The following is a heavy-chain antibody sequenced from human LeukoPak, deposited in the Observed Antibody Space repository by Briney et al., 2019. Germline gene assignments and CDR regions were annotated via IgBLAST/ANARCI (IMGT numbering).Heavy chain of an antibody. CDR1: GFTFSSSW. CDR3: ASLWNFDY. CDR2: INSDGSST. D-gene: IGHD1-1*01. V-gene: IGHV3-74*01. Sequence: PGGYLRLSCAASGFTFSSSWMHWVRQAPGKGLLWVSRINSDGSSTSYADSVKGRFTISRDNAKNTLYLQMNSLRAEDTAVYYCASLWNFDYWGQGTLVTVSS. J-gene: IGHJ4*02.